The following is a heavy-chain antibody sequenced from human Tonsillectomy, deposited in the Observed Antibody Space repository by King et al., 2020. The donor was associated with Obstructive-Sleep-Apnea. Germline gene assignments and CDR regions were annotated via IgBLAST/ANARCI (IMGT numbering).Heavy chain of an antibody. CDR2: IYNGETS. J-gene: IGHJ4*02. D-gene: IGHD3-10*02. CDR1: GGSIGSGGFY. Sequence: QLQESGPGLVTPSQTLSLTCTVSGGSIGSGGFYWSWIRQLPGRDLEWIGYIYNGETSYYNPSLESRVTISADTSKDQFSLKRTSVTAADTAVYYCARDHDRERGIFDYWGQGTLVTVSS. CDR3: ARDHDRERGIFDY. V-gene: IGHV4-31*03.